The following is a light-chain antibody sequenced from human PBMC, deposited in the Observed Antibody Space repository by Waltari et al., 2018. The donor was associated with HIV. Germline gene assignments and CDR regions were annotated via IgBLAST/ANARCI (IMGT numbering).Light chain of an antibody. Sequence: QSALPQPPSASGTPGQRVTIPCSGSSSNTATTTVNWYQQLPGTAPKLLIYTNNPRPSRVPHRSSGSKSGTESSLAIGGFQSHDEADDYCAWWDDRLSGSGFGPGTKVA. V-gene: IGLV1-44*01. CDR2: TNN. CDR3: AWWDDRLSGSG. J-gene: IGLJ1*01. CDR1: SSNTATTT.